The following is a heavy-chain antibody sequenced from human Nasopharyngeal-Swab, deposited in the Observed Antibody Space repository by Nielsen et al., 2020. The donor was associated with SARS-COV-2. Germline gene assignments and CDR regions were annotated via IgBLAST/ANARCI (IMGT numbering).Heavy chain of an antibody. CDR2: INHSGST. CDR3: ARGNGAFDY. J-gene: IGHJ4*02. CDR1: GGSFSGYY. Sequence: SQTLSLPCAVYGGSFSGYYWSWIRQPPGKGLEWIGEINHSGSTNYNPSLKSRVTISVDTSKNQFSLKLSSVTAADTAVYYCARGNGAFDYWGQGTLVTVSS. V-gene: IGHV4-34*01. D-gene: IGHD4-17*01.